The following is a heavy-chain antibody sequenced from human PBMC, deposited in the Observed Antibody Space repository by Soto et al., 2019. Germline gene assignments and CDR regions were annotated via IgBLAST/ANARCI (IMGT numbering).Heavy chain of an antibody. CDR2: FSVSDGDGA. CDR3: AKDSDRDYFQH. D-gene: IGHD3-10*01. V-gene: IGHV3-23*01. Sequence: GSLRLSCAASGFTFSTSDLSWARQTPEKGLEWVSGFSVSDGDGAYYADSVKGRFTISRDSFENTMYLQMSSLRVEDTAVYYCAKDSDRDYFQHWGQGTLVTVSS. J-gene: IGHJ1*01. CDR1: GFTFSTSD.